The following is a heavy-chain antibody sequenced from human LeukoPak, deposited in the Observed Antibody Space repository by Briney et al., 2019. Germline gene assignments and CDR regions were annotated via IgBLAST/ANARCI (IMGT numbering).Heavy chain of an antibody. D-gene: IGHD3-10*01. CDR1: GGSFSGYY. CDR3: ARLVVGPKARYFQH. Sequence: SETLSLTCAVYGGSFSGYYWSWIRQPPGKGREWSGEINHSGSTNYNPSLKSRVTISVDTSKNQFSLKLSSVTAADTAVYYCARLVVGPKARYFQHWGQGTLVTVSS. J-gene: IGHJ1*01. V-gene: IGHV4-34*01. CDR2: INHSGST.